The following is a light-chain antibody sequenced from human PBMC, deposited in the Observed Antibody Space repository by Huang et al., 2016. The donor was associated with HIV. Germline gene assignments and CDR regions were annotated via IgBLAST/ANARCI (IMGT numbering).Light chain of an antibody. J-gene: IGKJ2*01. CDR1: QDINNF. V-gene: IGKV1-33*01. Sequence: DIQMTQSPSSLSASVGDRVTITCQASQDINNFLNSYQQKPGKAPKLLIYDASNLETGVPSRFSGGGSGTDFSFTIINLQPEDFATYFCQQYNDLPYTFGQGTKLEFK. CDR2: DAS. CDR3: QQYNDLPYT.